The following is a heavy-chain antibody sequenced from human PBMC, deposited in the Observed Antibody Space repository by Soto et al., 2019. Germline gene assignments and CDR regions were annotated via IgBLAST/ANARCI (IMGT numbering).Heavy chain of an antibody. J-gene: IGHJ6*03. CDR1: GYTFTSYD. CDR2: MNPNSGNT. D-gene: IGHD1-7*01. CDR3: ARGITGTTWNYYYYYYMDV. Sequence: ASVKVSCKASGYTFTSYDINWVRQATGQGLEWMGWMNPNSGNTGYAQKFQGRVTMTRNTSISTAYMELSSLRSEDTAVYYCARGITGTTWNYYYYYYMDVWGKGTTVTVSS. V-gene: IGHV1-8*01.